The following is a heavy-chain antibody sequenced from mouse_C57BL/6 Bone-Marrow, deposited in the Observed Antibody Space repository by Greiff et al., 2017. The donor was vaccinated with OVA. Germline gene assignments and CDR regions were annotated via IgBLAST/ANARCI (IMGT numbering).Heavy chain of an antibody. Sequence: EVKVEESGGGLVQPGGSMKLSCAASGFTFSDAWMDWVRQSPEKGLEWVAEIRNKANNHATYYAESVKGRFTISRDDSKSSVYLQMNSLRAEDTGIYYCTRPLYYSNYDYAMDYWGQGTSVTVSS. D-gene: IGHD2-5*01. CDR2: IRNKANNHAT. J-gene: IGHJ4*01. CDR3: TRPLYYSNYDYAMDY. CDR1: GFTFSDAW. V-gene: IGHV6-6*01.